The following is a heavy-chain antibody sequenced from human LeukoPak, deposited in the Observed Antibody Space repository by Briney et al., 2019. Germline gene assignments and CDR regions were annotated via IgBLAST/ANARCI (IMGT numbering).Heavy chain of an antibody. Sequence: PSETLSLTCAVSGGSISSSNWWSWVRQPPGKGLEWIGEIYHSGSTNYNPSLKSRVTISVDTSKNQFSLKLSSVTAADTAVYYCARKYSSGWAFDYWGQGTLVTVSS. CDR3: ARKYSSGWAFDY. V-gene: IGHV4-4*02. CDR2: IYHSGST. D-gene: IGHD6-19*01. J-gene: IGHJ4*02. CDR1: GGSISSSNW.